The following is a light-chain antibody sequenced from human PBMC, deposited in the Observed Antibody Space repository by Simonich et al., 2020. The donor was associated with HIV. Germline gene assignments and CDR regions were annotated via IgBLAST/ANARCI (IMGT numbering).Light chain of an antibody. Sequence: DIVMSQSPDSLAVSLCERATINCKSSQSVLYSSNNKNYLAWYQQKPGQPPKLLIYSASTRESGVPDRFSGSGSGTDFTLTISSLQAEDVAVYYCQQYYSTPPITFGGGTKVEIK. J-gene: IGKJ4*01. CDR2: SAS. CDR3: QQYYSTPPIT. CDR1: QSVLYSSNNKNY. V-gene: IGKV4-1*01.